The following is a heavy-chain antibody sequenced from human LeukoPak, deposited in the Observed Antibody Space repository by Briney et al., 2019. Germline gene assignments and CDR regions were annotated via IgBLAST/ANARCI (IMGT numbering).Heavy chain of an antibody. CDR3: ARGPYYGSGSYYTVYYFDY. D-gene: IGHD3-10*01. CDR1: GFTFSTYA. CDR2: ISYDGSDK. J-gene: IGHJ4*02. V-gene: IGHV3-30*04. Sequence: PGGSLRLSCAASGFTFSTYAMHWVRQSPVKGLEWVAVISYDGSDKYYADSVKGRFTFSRDNSKNTLYLQMNSLRADDTAVYYCARGPYYGSGSYYTVYYFDYWGQGTLVTVSS.